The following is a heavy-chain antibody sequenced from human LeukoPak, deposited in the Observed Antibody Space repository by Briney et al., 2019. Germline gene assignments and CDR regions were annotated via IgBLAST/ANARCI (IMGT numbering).Heavy chain of an antibody. V-gene: IGHV1-69*06. CDR3: AREWGVYYYDSSGYQNAFDI. Sequence: ASVKVSCKASGGTFSSYAISCVRQAPGQGLEWMGGIIPIFGTANYAQKFQGRVTITADKSTSTAYMELSSLRSEDTAVYYCAREWGVYYYDSSGYQNAFDIWGQGTMVTVSS. CDR1: GGTFSSYA. J-gene: IGHJ3*02. CDR2: IIPIFGTA. D-gene: IGHD3-22*01.